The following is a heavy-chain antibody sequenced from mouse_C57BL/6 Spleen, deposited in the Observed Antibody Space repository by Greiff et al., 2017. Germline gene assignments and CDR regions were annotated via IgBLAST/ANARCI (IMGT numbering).Heavy chain of an antibody. J-gene: IGHJ4*01. V-gene: IGHV1-64*01. CDR3: AKREVYYARDY. CDR2: IHPNSGST. CDR1: GYTFTSYW. Sequence: QVQLQQPGAELVKPGASVKLSCKASGYTFTSYWMHWVKQRPGQGLEWIGMIHPNSGSTNYTEKFKSKATLTVAKSSSTAYMQRSSLTSEDSAVYYCAKREVYYARDYWGQGTSVTVSS.